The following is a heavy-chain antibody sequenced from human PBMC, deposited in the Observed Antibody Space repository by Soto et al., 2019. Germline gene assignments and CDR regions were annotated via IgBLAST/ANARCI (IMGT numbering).Heavy chain of an antibody. V-gene: IGHV3-30-3*01. J-gene: IGHJ4*02. CDR2: ISYDGSNK. CDR1: GFTFSSYA. Sequence: GGSLRLSCAASGFTFSSYAMHWVRQAPGKGLEWVAVISYDGSNKYYADSVKGRFTISRDNSKNTLYLQMNSLRAEDTAVYYCARDRAYYYDSSGYPVAFDYWGQGTPVTVSS. D-gene: IGHD3-22*01. CDR3: ARDRAYYYDSSGYPVAFDY.